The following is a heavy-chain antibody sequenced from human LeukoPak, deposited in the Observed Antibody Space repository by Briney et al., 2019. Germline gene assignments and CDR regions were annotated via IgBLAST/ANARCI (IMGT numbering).Heavy chain of an antibody. Sequence: PSETLSLTCTVSGGSITTYYWTWIRQPRGKGLERIGHINYSGSTNYNPSLKSRVTISVDTSKNQFPLKLSPVTAADTAVYYCARAQLNLLVDFGMDVWGQGTTVTVSS. CDR2: INYSGST. V-gene: IGHV4-59*01. CDR1: GGSITTYY. D-gene: IGHD1-1*01. J-gene: IGHJ6*02. CDR3: ARAQLNLLVDFGMDV.